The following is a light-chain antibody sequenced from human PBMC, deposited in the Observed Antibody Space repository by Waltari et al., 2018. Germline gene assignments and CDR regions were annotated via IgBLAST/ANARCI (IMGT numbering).Light chain of an antibody. J-gene: IGKJ1*01. CDR1: QSIGTY. CDR2: AAS. CDR3: QQSYTTPRT. Sequence: DIQLTQSPSSLSASVGDRVTITCRASQSIGTYLNWYQHKPGRAPELLIYAASTLQVGVPSRFSGSGSETHFTLAISSLQREDFATYYCQQSYTTPRTFGQGTKVEIK. V-gene: IGKV1-39*01.